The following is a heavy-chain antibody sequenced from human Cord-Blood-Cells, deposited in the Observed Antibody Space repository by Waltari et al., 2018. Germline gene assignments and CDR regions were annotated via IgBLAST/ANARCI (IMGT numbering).Heavy chain of an antibody. J-gene: IGHJ6*03. V-gene: IGHV4-39*01. CDR1: GGSIRSSSYY. Sequence: QLQLQESGPGLVKPSETLSLTCTVSGGSIRSSSYYWGWIRQPPGKGLEGIGSIYYSGSTYYNPSLKGRVTISVDTSKNQFSLKLSSVTAADTAVYYCARQVVYGYCSGGSCYSDYYYYMDVWGKGTTVTVSS. D-gene: IGHD2-15*01. CDR2: IYYSGST. CDR3: ARQVVYGYCSGGSCYSDYYYYMDV.